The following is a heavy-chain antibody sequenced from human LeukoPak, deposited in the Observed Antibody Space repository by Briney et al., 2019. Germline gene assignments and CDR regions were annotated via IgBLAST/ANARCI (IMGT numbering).Heavy chain of an antibody. CDR3: ARVSETYYYDSSGYYQFDY. Sequence: SQTLSLTCTVSGGSISSGGYYRRWIRQHPGKGLEWIGYIYYSGSTYYNPSLKSRVTISVDTSKNQFSLKLSSVTAADTAVYYCARVSETYYYDSSGYYQFDYWGQGTLVTVSS. CDR1: GGSISSGGYY. CDR2: IYYSGST. V-gene: IGHV4-31*03. J-gene: IGHJ4*02. D-gene: IGHD3-22*01.